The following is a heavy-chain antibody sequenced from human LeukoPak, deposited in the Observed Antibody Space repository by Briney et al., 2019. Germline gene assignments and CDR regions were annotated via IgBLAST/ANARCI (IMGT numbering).Heavy chain of an antibody. Sequence: RGSLRLSCVVSGFTLCISWMTWVRQAPREGLEWVTNINPDGSQIDYLDSVKGRFSISRDSANNALYLQMNSLRAEDTAIYYCARGGLSAGFDYWGQGTLVTVSS. CDR2: INPDGSQI. CDR3: ARGGLSAGFDY. V-gene: IGHV3-7*01. CDR1: GFTLCISW. J-gene: IGHJ4*02. D-gene: IGHD3-10*01.